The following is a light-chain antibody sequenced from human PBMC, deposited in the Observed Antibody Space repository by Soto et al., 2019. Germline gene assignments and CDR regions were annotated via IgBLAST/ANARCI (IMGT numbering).Light chain of an antibody. J-gene: IGLJ2*01. Sequence: QSALTQPPSASGSPGQSVTISCTGTSSDVGGYNYVSWYQQHPGKAPTLMIYEVSERPSGVPDRFSGSKSGNTASLTGSGLQAEDEADYYCSSYAGSNNLHVLFGGGTKLTVL. V-gene: IGLV2-8*01. CDR2: EVS. CDR3: SSYAGSNNLHVL. CDR1: SSDVGGYNY.